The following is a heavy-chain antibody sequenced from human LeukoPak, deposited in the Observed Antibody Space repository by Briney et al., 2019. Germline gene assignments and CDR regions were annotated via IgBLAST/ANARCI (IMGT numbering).Heavy chain of an antibody. CDR2: IKQDGCEK. J-gene: IGHJ6*04. CDR1: GFTYRGYW. V-gene: IGHV3-7*01. Sequence: GGPLTLSCAASGFTYRGYWMSWLRQAPGKGLEWVDNIKQDGCEKDYVVSVKGRFTISRDNAKNSLYLQMNSLRAEDTAVYYCARVRGCGQADVWGKGTTVTVSS. CDR3: ARVRGCGQADV. D-gene: IGHD4/OR15-4a*01.